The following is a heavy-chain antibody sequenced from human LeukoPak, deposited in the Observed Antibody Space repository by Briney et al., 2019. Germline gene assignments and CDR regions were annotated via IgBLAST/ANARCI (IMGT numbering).Heavy chain of an antibody. Sequence: PVKVSCKASGGTFSSYAISWVRQAPGQGLEWMGGIIPIFGTANYAQKFQGRVTITADESTSTAYMELSSLRSEDTAVYYCARDNREYCSSTSCYIALDYWGQGTLVTVSS. V-gene: IGHV1-69*13. CDR2: IIPIFGTA. J-gene: IGHJ4*02. CDR1: GGTFSSYA. CDR3: ARDNREYCSSTSCYIALDY. D-gene: IGHD2-2*02.